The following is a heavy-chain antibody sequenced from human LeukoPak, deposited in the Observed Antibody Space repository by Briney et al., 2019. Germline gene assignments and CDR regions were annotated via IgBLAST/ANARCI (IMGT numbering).Heavy chain of an antibody. D-gene: IGHD3-22*01. CDR2: IGTAGDT. Sequence: PGGSLRLSCAASGFTFSSYDMHWVRQATGKGLEWVSAIGTAGDTYYPGSVKGRFTISRENAKNSLYLQMNSLRAGDTAVYYCARAGYYDSSALDAFDIWGQGTMVTVSS. CDR1: GFTFSSYD. V-gene: IGHV3-13*01. J-gene: IGHJ3*02. CDR3: ARAGYYDSSALDAFDI.